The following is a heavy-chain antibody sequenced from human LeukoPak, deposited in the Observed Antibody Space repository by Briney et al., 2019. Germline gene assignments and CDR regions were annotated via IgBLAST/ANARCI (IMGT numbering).Heavy chain of an antibody. CDR3: AKEIFSGPIFGVVIYYYYGMDV. CDR1: GFTFSSYA. CDR2: ISGSGGST. J-gene: IGHJ6*02. D-gene: IGHD3-3*01. V-gene: IGHV3-23*01. Sequence: GGSLRLSCAAPGFTFSSYAMSWVRQAPGKGLEWVSAISGSGGSTYYADSVKGRFTISRDNSKNTLYLQMNSLRAEDTAVYYCAKEIFSGPIFGVVIYYYYGMDVWGQGTTVTVSS.